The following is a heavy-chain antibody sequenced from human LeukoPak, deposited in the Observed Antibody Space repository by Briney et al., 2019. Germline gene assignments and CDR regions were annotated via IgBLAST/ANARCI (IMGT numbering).Heavy chain of an antibody. CDR2: ISYDGSNK. J-gene: IGHJ4*02. CDR3: ARDQIPEPYCSSTSCLPFDY. D-gene: IGHD2-2*01. CDR1: GFTFSSYA. V-gene: IGHV3-30-3*01. Sequence: PGGSLRLSCAASGFTFSSYAMYWVRQAPGKGLEWVAVISYDGSNKYYADSVKGRFTISRDNSKNTLYLQMNSLRAEDTAVYYCARDQIPEPYCSSTSCLPFDYWGQGTLVTVSS.